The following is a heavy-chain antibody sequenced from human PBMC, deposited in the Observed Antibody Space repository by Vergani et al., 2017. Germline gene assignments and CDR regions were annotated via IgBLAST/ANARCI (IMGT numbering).Heavy chain of an antibody. CDR1: GFTFSSYA. D-gene: IGHD6-13*01. J-gene: IGHJ4*02. CDR2: ISYDGSNK. Sequence: QVQLVESGGGVVQPGRSLRLSCAASGFTFSSYAMHWVRQAPGKGLEWVAVISYDGSNKYYADSVKGRFTISRDNSKNTLYLQMNSLRAEDTAVYYCARDGPGSWNYFDYWGQGTLVTVSS. CDR3: ARDGPGSWNYFDY. V-gene: IGHV3-30-3*01.